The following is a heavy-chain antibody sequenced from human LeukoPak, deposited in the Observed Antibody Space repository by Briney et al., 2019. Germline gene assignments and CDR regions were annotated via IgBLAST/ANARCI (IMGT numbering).Heavy chain of an antibody. CDR2: IDTSGSTT. CDR1: GFSFSSYE. V-gene: IGHV3-48*03. Sequence: SGGSLRLSCAASGFSFSSYEWNWVRQAPGKGLEWISYIDTSGSTTFYAYSVKGRFTTSGDNAKNSRFLQMSGLRAEDTALYYCARETIGCGGDCLDFWGQGTRVTVSS. J-gene: IGHJ4*02. CDR3: ARETIGCGGDCLDF. D-gene: IGHD2-21*01.